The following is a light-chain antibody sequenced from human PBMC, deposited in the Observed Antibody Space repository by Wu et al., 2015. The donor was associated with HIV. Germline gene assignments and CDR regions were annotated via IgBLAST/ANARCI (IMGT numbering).Light chain of an antibody. V-gene: IGKV3-15*01. CDR1: QSVSSN. Sequence: EIVMTQSPGTLSVSPGERATLSCRASQSVSSNLAWYQQKPGQAPRVVIYGASTRATGIPASFSGGGSGTEFNLTISNMQSEDFAVYYCQQYNNWPLTFGGGTKVDIK. CDR3: QQYNNWPLT. CDR2: GAS. J-gene: IGKJ4*01.